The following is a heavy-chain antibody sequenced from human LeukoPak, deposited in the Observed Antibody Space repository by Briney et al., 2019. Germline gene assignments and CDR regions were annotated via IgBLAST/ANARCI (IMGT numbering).Heavy chain of an antibody. Sequence: GGSLRLSCVGSGFTFRSHWVNWVRQSPGKGLEWVANIKPDGIDKYYVDSARGRFTVSRDNAKNSAFLQMNSLRAEGTAIYYCATISAQTFDIWGQATLVSVSS. D-gene: IGHD5-24*01. V-gene: IGHV3-7*01. CDR1: GFTFRSHW. J-gene: IGHJ3*02. CDR3: ATISAQTFDI. CDR2: IKPDGIDK.